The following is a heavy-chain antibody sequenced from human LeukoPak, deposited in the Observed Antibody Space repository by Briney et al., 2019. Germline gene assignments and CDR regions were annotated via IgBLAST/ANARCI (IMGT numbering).Heavy chain of an antibody. Sequence: GGSLRLSCAASGFTFSSYWMSWVRQAPGKGLEWVANIKQDGSEKYYVDSVKGRFTISRDNAKNSLYLQMNSLRAEDTAVYYCGGDLLVREWLVRGLSGVDYWGQGTLVTVSS. V-gene: IGHV3-7*01. J-gene: IGHJ4*02. D-gene: IGHD6-19*01. CDR2: IKQDGSEK. CDR1: GFTFSSYW. CDR3: GGDLLVREWLVRGLSGVDY.